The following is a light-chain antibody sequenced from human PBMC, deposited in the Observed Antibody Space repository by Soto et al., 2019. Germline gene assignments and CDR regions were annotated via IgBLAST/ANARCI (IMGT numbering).Light chain of an antibody. CDR2: DAS. CDR3: QQRSKWARMYT. Sequence: EIVLTQSPATLSLSPGERATLSCRASQSVSSYLAWYQQKPGQAPRLLIYDASNRATGIPARFSGSGSGTDFTLTISSLEPEDFAVYYCQQRSKWARMYTFGQGTKVDIK. CDR1: QSVSSY. J-gene: IGKJ2*01. V-gene: IGKV3-11*01.